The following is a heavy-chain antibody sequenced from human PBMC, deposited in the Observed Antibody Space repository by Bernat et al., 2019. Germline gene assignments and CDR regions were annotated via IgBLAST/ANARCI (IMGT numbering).Heavy chain of an antibody. Sequence: QVQLVESGGGVVQPGRSLRLSCAASGFTFSSYAMHWVRQAPGKGLEWVAVISYDGSNKYYADSVKGRFTISRDNSKNTLYLQMNSLRAEDTVVYYCAREDYGDYEIDAFDIWGQGTMVTVSS. V-gene: IGHV3-30-3*01. CDR2: ISYDGSNK. D-gene: IGHD4-17*01. J-gene: IGHJ3*02. CDR3: AREDYGDYEIDAFDI. CDR1: GFTFSSYA.